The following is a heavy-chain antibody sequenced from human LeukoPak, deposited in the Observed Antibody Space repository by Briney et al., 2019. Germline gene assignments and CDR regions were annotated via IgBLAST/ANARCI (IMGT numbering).Heavy chain of an antibody. J-gene: IGHJ4*02. V-gene: IGHV4-59*01. Sequence: SETLSLTCTVSGGSITSELGRWIRQPPGKGVEGSAYISYSGSTTYNPSLRSRVIISVDASKNQFSLKLRSVTAADTAVYYCAGEDYGGYRFDYWGQGTVVTVSS. CDR3: AGEDYGGYRFDY. CDR2: ISYSGST. CDR1: GGSITSEL. D-gene: IGHD4-23*01.